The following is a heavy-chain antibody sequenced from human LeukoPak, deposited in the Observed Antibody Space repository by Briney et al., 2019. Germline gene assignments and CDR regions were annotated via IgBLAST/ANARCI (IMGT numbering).Heavy chain of an antibody. Sequence: GSLRLSCAASGFSFSSYWMHWVRQAPGKGLVWVARISPDGSSALSADSVRGRFNISRDNADNTLYLQLNSLRAEDTAVYYCARVSFCPRCHFDYWGQGTLVTVSS. CDR1: GFSFSSYW. J-gene: IGHJ4*02. D-gene: IGHD2/OR15-2a*01. CDR3: ARVSFCPRCHFDY. CDR2: ISPDGSSA. V-gene: IGHV3-74*03.